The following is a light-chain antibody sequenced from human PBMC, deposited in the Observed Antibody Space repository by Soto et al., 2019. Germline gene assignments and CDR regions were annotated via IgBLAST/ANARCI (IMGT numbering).Light chain of an antibody. J-gene: IGKJ3*01. CDR2: GAS. CDR1: QSVSSN. CDR3: QQYNNWPRT. V-gene: IGKV3-15*01. Sequence: EIVMTQSPATLSVSQGERATLSCRASQSVSSNLAWYQQKPGQAPRLLIYGASTRATGIPARFSGSGSGTEFTLTISSLQSEDFAVYYCQQYNNWPRTFGPGTKVDIK.